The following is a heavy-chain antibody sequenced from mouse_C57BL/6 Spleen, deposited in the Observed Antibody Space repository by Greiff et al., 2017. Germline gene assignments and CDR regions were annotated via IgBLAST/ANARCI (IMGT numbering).Heavy chain of an antibody. CDR2: ISSGGSYT. D-gene: IGHD1-1*01. Sequence: EVQLVESGGDLVKPGGSLKLSCAASGFTFSSYGMSWVRQTPDKRLEWVATISSGGSYTYYPDSVKGRFTISRDNAKNTLYLQMSSLKSEDTAMYYCARRQLLRSDYYAMDYWGQGTSVTVSS. V-gene: IGHV5-6*01. CDR3: ARRQLLRSDYYAMDY. CDR1: GFTFSSYG. J-gene: IGHJ4*01.